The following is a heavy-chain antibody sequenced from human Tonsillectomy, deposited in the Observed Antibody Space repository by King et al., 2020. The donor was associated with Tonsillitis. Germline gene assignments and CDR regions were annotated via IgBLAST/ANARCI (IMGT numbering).Heavy chain of an antibody. CDR1: GXTXDDYA. CDR3: AXXQXXXXXXXXXY. Sequence: VQLVESGGGLVQPGRSLRLSCAASGXTXDDYAMXWVRXAPGKGXEWXXGIXXXXXSXXXXDSXXGRFTISRXXAKNSLYLQMNSLRAEDPALYYCAXXQXXXXXXXXXYWXXXTLV. CDR2: IXXXXXSX. V-gene: IGHV3-9*01. J-gene: IGHJ4*01.